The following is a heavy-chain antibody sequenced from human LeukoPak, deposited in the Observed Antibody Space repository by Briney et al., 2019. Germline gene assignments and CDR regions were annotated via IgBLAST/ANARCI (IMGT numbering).Heavy chain of an antibody. CDR1: GFTFSSYV. Sequence: GGSLRLSCAASGFTFSSYVMHGLGQAPGKGLEWVAFIRYDGSNKYYADFVKGRFTISRDNSKNTLYLQMNSLRAEDTAVSSSLVTAANRGYYMDVCGKEATVTISS. D-gene: IGHD2-21*02. V-gene: IGHV3-30*02. CDR2: IRYDGSNK. J-gene: IGHJ6*03. CDR3: LVTAANRGYYMDV.